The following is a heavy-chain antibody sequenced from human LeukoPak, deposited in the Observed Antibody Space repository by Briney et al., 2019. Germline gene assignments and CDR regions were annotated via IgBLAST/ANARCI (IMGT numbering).Heavy chain of an antibody. V-gene: IGHV4-31*03. CDR1: GGSISSGGYY. Sequence: SETLSLTCTVSGGSISSGGYYWNWIRQHPEQGLEWIGYIYHSGTTYYNPSLKSRVSISVDTSKNQFSLKLSSVTAADTAVYYCARNSSTLRYCSGGDCYSNWFDPWGQGTLVTVSS. CDR3: ARNSSTLRYCSGGDCYSNWFDP. CDR2: IYHSGTT. J-gene: IGHJ5*02. D-gene: IGHD2-15*01.